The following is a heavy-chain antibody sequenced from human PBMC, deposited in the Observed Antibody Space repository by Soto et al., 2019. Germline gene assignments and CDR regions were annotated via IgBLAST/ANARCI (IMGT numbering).Heavy chain of an antibody. V-gene: IGHV3-15*01. J-gene: IGHJ4*02. D-gene: IGHD4-17*01. Sequence: PGGARRHLWGAPGFTFSKASMSVGRPASGNGLEWVGRIKSKTDGGTTDYAAPVKGRFTISRDDSKNTLYLQMNSLKTEDTAVYYCTTFAGDYGYDYWGQGTLVTVSS. CDR1: GFTFSKAS. CDR3: TTFAGDYGYDY. CDR2: IKSKTDGGTT.